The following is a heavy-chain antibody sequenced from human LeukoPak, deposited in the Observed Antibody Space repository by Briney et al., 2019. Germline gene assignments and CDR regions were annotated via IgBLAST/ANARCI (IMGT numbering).Heavy chain of an antibody. CDR2: IKQDGSEK. CDR1: GFTFSSYW. Sequence: GGSLRLSCAASGFTFSSYWMSSVRQAPGNGLEWVANIKQDGSEKYYVDYVKGRFTISRDNAKNSLYLQMNSLRAEDTAVYYCARAVGLRYFDWLLPFDYWGQGTLVAVSS. CDR3: ARAVGLRYFDWLLPFDY. V-gene: IGHV3-7*01. J-gene: IGHJ4*02. D-gene: IGHD3-9*01.